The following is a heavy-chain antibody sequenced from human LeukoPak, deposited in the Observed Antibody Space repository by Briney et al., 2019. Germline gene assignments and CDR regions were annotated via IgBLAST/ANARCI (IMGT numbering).Heavy chain of an antibody. J-gene: IGHJ4*02. CDR1: GFTFSSYG. V-gene: IGHV3-23*01. CDR2: ISGSGGST. CDR3: AKREGFTMVRGVLDY. Sequence: GGSLRLSCAASGFTFSSYGMHWVRQAPGKGLEWVSAISGSGGSTYYADSVKGRFTISRDNSKNTLYLQMNSLRAEDTAVYYCAKREGFTMVRGVLDYWGQGTLVTVSS. D-gene: IGHD3-10*01.